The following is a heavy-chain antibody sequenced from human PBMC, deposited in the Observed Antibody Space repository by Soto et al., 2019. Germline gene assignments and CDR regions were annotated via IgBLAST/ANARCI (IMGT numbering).Heavy chain of an antibody. J-gene: IGHJ4*02. Sequence: QVHLVQSGAEVKMPGASVRLSCKASGYIFTNYGISWVRQDPGRGLEWLGWISCYDGNTRYAQKFQGRVTLTTDTSTSTAYMELRSLTSDDTAMYYCARGWGEYWGQGTLVTVSS. D-gene: IGHD3-10*01. CDR2: ISCYDGNT. CDR3: ARGWGEY. CDR1: GYIFTNYG. V-gene: IGHV1-18*01.